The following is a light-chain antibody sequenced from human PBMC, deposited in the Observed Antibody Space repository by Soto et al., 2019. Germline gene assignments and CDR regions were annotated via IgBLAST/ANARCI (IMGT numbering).Light chain of an antibody. CDR1: SSDVGGYNY. Sequence: QSALTQPASVSGSPGQSITISCTGTSSDVGGYNYVSWYQQHPGKAPKLMIYEVSNRPSGVSNRFSGSKSGNTASLTISGLQAEDEADYYCSSYRSSRLYVLGTGTKLTVL. CDR3: SSYRSSRLYV. V-gene: IGLV2-14*01. CDR2: EVS. J-gene: IGLJ1*01.